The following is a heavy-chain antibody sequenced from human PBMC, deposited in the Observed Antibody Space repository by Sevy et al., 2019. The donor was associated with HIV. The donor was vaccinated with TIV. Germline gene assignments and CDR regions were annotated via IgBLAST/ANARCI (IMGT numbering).Heavy chain of an antibody. Sequence: GGSLRLSCAASGFTFSSYDMHWVRQATGKGLEWVSAIGTAGDTYYPGSVKGRFTISRENAKNSLYLQMNSLRAGDTAVYYCVRGIGYRDAFDIWGQGTMVTVSS. CDR3: VRGIGYRDAFDI. CDR1: GFTFSSYD. CDR2: IGTAGDT. V-gene: IGHV3-13*01. J-gene: IGHJ3*02. D-gene: IGHD3-3*01.